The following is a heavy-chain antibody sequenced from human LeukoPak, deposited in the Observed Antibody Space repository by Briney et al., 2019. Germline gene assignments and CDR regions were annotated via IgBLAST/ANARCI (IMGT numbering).Heavy chain of an antibody. D-gene: IGHD5-24*01. CDR3: ARVRDGYNPPLDY. CDR2: IYYSGST. J-gene: IGHJ4*02. Sequence: PSETLSLTCTVSGGSISSYYWSWIRQPPGKGLEWIGYIYYSGSTNYNPSLKSRVTISVDTSKNQFSLKLSSVTAADTAVYGCARVRDGYNPPLDYWGQGTLVTVSS. V-gene: IGHV4-59*01. CDR1: GGSISSYY.